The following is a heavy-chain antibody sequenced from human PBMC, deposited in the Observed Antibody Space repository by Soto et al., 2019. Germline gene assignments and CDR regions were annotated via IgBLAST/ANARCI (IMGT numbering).Heavy chain of an antibody. J-gene: IGHJ5*02. Sequence: PSETLSLTCTVSGDSVGSGNYYWSWIRQPPGKGLEWIGSIYFTGNTNYNPSLKSRLTMSIDTSRNLFSLRLGSVTAADTAVYYCGRVPVDTYMIYWSDPWGQGTLVTVSS. CDR1: GDSVGSGNYY. D-gene: IGHD3-16*01. CDR3: GRVPVDTYMIYWSDP. V-gene: IGHV4-61*01. CDR2: IYFTGNT.